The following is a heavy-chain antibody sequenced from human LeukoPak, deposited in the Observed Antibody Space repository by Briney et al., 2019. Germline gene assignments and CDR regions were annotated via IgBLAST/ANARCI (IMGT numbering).Heavy chain of an antibody. D-gene: IGHD6-13*01. Sequence: PGGSLRLSCAASGFTFSGCAVHWVRQAPGKGLEWVGRIGSKAFNYATVYAASVEGRFTISRDDSNHTAFLQMNSLKTEDTAVYYCTRHLDGIAAYDYWGQGSLVTVSS. J-gene: IGHJ4*02. CDR1: GFTFSGCA. CDR3: TRHLDGIAAYDY. V-gene: IGHV3-73*01. CDR2: IGSKAFNYAT.